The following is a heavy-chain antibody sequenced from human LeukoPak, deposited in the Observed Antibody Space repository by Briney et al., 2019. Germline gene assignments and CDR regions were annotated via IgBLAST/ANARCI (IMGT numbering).Heavy chain of an antibody. CDR3: ARDAGNSGYGCDL. CDR2: IKQDGGEK. V-gene: IGHV3-7*01. D-gene: IGHD5-12*01. CDR1: EFTFSSYW. Sequence: GGSLRLSCAASEFTFSSYWMSWVRQAPGKGLEWVANIKQDGGEKYYLDSVKGRFTISRDNARNSLYLQMNNLRGEDTAIYYCARDAGNSGYGCDLWGQGTLVTVSS. J-gene: IGHJ5*02.